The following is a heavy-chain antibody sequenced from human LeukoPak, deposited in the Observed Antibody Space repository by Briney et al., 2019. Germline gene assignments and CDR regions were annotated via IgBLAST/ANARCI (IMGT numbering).Heavy chain of an antibody. J-gene: IGHJ6*03. V-gene: IGHV3-7*01. CDR1: GFTFSSYW. CDR3: ARNNQYYDFWSGYQSDYYYMDV. Sequence: GGSLRLSCAASGFTFSSYWMNWVRQVPGKGLEWVANIKQDGSEKYYVDSVKGRFTISRDSAKNSLYLQMNSLRAEDTAVYYCARNNQYYDFWSGYQSDYYYMDVWGKGTPVTVSS. D-gene: IGHD3-3*01. CDR2: IKQDGSEK.